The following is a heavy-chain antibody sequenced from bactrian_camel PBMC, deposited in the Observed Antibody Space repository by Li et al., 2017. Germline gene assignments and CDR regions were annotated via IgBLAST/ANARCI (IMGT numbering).Heavy chain of an antibody. J-gene: IGHJ4*01. V-gene: IGHV3S1*01. D-gene: IGHD5*01. CDR1: GFTFDYYW. CDR2: MSTDGGRT. Sequence: HVQLVESGGGSVRTGGSLRLSCAASGFTFDYYWMHWVRQASGKGLESVAQMSTDGGRTYYADSLEGRFTISRDNAKNTLYLQMNSLKSEDMALYYCAKGDPSGAGFNDYWGQGTQVTVS. CDR3: AKGDPSGAGFNDY.